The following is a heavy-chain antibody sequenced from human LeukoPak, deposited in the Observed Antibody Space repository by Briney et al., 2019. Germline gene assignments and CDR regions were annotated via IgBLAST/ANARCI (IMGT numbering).Heavy chain of an antibody. J-gene: IGHJ3*02. Sequence: VASVKVSCKASGGTFSSYAISWVRQAPGQGLEWMGGIIPIFGTANYAQKFQGRVTITTDESTSTAYMELSSLRSEDTAVYYCARPQTGDAFDIWGQGTMVTVSS. D-gene: IGHD3-9*01. CDR2: IIPIFGTA. V-gene: IGHV1-69*05. CDR3: ARPQTGDAFDI. CDR1: GGTFSSYA.